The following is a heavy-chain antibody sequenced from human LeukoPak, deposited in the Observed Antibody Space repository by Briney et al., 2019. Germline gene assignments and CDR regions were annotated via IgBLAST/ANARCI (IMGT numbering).Heavy chain of an antibody. CDR1: GFTFSNHN. CDR2: ISGRGEAI. CDR3: ARTYGSGSLDY. V-gene: IGHV3-48*01. D-gene: IGHD2-15*01. J-gene: IGHJ4*02. Sequence: GGSLRLSCAASGFTFSNHNMDWLRQAPGKGLEWISYISGRGEAIFYADSVQGRFTISRDNAKNSIHLQMNGLTAEDTAVYYCARTYGSGSLDYGGQGTLVTVSS.